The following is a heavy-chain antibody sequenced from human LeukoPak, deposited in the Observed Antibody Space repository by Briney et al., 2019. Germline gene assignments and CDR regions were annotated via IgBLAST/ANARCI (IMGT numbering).Heavy chain of an antibody. CDR1: GYTLTELS. V-gene: IGHV1-24*01. CDR3: ATVYPLSVTTSFGFDY. J-gene: IGHJ4*02. D-gene: IGHD4-11*01. Sequence: GASVKVSCKVSGYTLTELSTHWVRQAPGKGLEWMGGFDPEDGETIYAQKFQGRVTMTEDTSTDTAYMELSSLRSEDTAVYYCATVYPLSVTTSFGFDYWGQGTLVTVSS. CDR2: FDPEDGET.